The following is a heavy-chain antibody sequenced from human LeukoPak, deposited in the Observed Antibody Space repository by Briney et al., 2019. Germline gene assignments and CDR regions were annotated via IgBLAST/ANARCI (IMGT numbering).Heavy chain of an antibody. CDR2: INPNSGGT. V-gene: IGHV1-2*02. CDR1: GYTFTGYY. Sequence: ASVKVSCKASGYTFTGYYMHWVRQAPGQGLEWMGWINPNSGGTNYAQKLQGRVTMTRDTSISTAYMELSRLRSDDTAVYYCARDGVECSSTSCYEDYYYGMDVWGQGTTVTVSS. CDR3: ARDGVECSSTSCYEDYYYGMDV. J-gene: IGHJ6*02. D-gene: IGHD2-2*01.